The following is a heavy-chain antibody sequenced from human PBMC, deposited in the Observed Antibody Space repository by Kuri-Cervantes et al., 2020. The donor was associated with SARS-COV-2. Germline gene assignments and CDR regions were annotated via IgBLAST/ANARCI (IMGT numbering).Heavy chain of an antibody. V-gene: IGHV3-30*03. J-gene: IGHJ4*01. CDR3: ARGYSGYGDRYFDY. CDR2: ISYDGSNK. CDR1: GLTFSSYS. Sequence: LSLTCAASGLTFSSYSMHWVRQAPGKGLEWVAVISYDGSNKYYAAPVKGRFTISRDNSKNTLFLQMNGLRAESTVVYYCARGYSGYGDRYFDYWGHGTPVTVSS. D-gene: IGHD3-22*01.